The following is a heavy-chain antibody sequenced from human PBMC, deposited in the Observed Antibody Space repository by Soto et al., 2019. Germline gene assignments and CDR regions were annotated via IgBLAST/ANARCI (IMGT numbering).Heavy chain of an antibody. V-gene: IGHV3-9*01. D-gene: IGHD3-10*02. CDR2: LSGHRGSL. J-gene: IGHJ4*02. CDR1: GFTFDDSA. CDR3: AKDMRDGYNVGGVAFDD. Sequence: VPLVAFGGGLGQPGRSLRLSCAVSGFTFDDSAMHWVRHAPGKGLEWFSGLSGHRGSLGSADSVKGRFTISRDNAKNGRELQKNSQRAEDTAVYYCAKDMRDGYNVGGVAFDDRGQGTLVTGSS.